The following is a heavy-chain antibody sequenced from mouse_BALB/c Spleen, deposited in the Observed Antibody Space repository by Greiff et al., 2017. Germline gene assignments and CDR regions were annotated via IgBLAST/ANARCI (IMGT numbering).Heavy chain of an antibody. Sequence: QVQLQQSGAELARPGASVKLSCKASGYTFTDYYINWVKQRTGQGLEWIGEIYPGSGNTYYNEKFKGKATLTADKSSSTAYMQLSSLTSEDSAVYFCARSDWDYWGQGTTLTVSS. V-gene: IGHV1-77*01. CDR2: IYPGSGNT. D-gene: IGHD2-13*01. J-gene: IGHJ2*01. CDR3: ARSDWDY. CDR1: GYTFTDYY.